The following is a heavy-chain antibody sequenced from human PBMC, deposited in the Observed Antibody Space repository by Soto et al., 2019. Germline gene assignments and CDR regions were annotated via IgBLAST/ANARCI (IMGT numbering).Heavy chain of an antibody. V-gene: IGHV4-34*01. J-gene: IGHJ4*02. CDR1: GGSFSGYY. Sequence: QVQLQQWGAGLLKPSETLSLTCAVYGGSFSGYYWSWIRQPPGKGLEWIGEINHSGSTNYNPSLKRRVTISVDTSKNQFSLKLSSVTAADTAVYYCARGRVTHRFFDYWGQGTLVTVSS. CDR3: ARGRVTHRFFDY. D-gene: IGHD2-21*02. CDR2: INHSGST.